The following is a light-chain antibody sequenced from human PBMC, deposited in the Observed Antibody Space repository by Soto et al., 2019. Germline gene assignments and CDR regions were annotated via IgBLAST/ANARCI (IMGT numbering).Light chain of an antibody. V-gene: IGKV3-15*01. J-gene: IGKJ4*01. Sequence: EIVMTQSPATLSVSPGERATLSCRASQSVNSNLAWYRQKPGQAPRLLISDASTRATGVPARFSGSGSGTEFTLTISSLQSEDSGSYCCQQYNFWPPLTFGGGTKVEIK. CDR1: QSVNSN. CDR3: QQYNFWPPLT. CDR2: DAS.